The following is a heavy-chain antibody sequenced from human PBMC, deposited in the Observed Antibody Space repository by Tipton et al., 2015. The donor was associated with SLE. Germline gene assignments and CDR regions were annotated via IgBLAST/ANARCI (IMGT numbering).Heavy chain of an antibody. D-gene: IGHD4-17*01. CDR1: GGSISRHY. CDR2: IYYSGST. V-gene: IGHV4-59*11. J-gene: IGHJ6*02. Sequence: TLSLTCTVSGGSISRHYWSWIRQPPGKGLEWIGYIYYSGSTNYSPPLKSRVTISVDTSKNQFSLKLSSVTAADTAVYYCARDTGSDGYYYGMDVWGQGTTVTVSS. CDR3: ARDTGSDGYYYGMDV.